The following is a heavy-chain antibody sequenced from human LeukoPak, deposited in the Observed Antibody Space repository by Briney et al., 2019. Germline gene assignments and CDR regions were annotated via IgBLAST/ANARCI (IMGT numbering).Heavy chain of an antibody. D-gene: IGHD2-15*01. CDR3: ARQGRGVYCSGGSCYSFDP. Sequence: GESLKIACKGSGYSFTSYWISWVRQMPGKGLEWMGRIDPSDSYTNYSPSFQGHVTISADKSISTAYLQWSSLKAPDTAMYYCARQGRGVYCSGGSCYSFDPWGQGTLVTVSS. CDR2: IDPSDSYT. V-gene: IGHV5-10-1*01. CDR1: GYSFTSYW. J-gene: IGHJ5*02.